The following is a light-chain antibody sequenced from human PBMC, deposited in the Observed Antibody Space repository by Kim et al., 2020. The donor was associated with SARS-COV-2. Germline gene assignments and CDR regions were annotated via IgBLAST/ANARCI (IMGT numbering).Light chain of an antibody. CDR2: DAS. Sequence: LSASVGDRVTITCRASQIISSWLAWYQQRPGKAPKLLIYDASSLESGVPSRFSGSGSGTEFTLTISSLQPDDFATYYCQQYNSYWTFGQGTKVEIK. CDR1: QIISSW. CDR3: QQYNSYWT. J-gene: IGKJ1*01. V-gene: IGKV1-5*01.